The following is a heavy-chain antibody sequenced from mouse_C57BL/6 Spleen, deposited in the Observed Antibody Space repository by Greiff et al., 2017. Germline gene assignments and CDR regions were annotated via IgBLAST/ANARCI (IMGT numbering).Heavy chain of an antibody. CDR3: ARSGDYDYSCFAY. CDR2: INPNNGGT. V-gene: IGHV1-18*01. D-gene: IGHD2-4*01. Sequence: VQLQQSGPELVKPGASVKIPCKASGYTFTDYNMDWVKQSHGKSLEWIGDINPNNGGTIYNQKFKGKATLTVDTSSSTAYMELRSLTSEDTAVYYCARSGDYDYSCFAYWGQGTLVTVSA. CDR1: GYTFTDYN. J-gene: IGHJ3*01.